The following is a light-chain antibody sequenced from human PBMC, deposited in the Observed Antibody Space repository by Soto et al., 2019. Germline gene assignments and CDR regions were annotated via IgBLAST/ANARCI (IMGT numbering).Light chain of an antibody. CDR1: QSVSSSY. V-gene: IGKV3-20*01. CDR2: GAS. J-gene: IGKJ3*01. CDR3: QQYGTSPLT. Sequence: EIVLTQSPGTLSLSPGERATLSCRASQSVSSSYLAWYQQKLGQAPRLLIYGASTRATGIPDRFSGSGSGTDFTLTISRLEPEDFAVYYCQQYGTSPLTFGPGTKVDIK.